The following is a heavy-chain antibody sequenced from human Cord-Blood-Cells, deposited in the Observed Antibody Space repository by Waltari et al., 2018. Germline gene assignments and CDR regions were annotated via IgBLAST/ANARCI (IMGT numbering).Heavy chain of an antibody. J-gene: IGHJ4*02. CDR1: GFTFSSYS. Sequence: EVQLVESGGGLVKPGGSLRLSCAASGFTFSSYSMNWVRQAPGKGLEWVSSISSSSYIYYADSVKGRFTISRDNAKNSLYLQMNSLRAEDTAVYYCARDHGLFGVVIIPFDYWGQGTLVTVSS. CDR3: ARDHGLFGVVIIPFDY. V-gene: IGHV3-21*01. CDR2: ISSSSYI. D-gene: IGHD3-3*01.